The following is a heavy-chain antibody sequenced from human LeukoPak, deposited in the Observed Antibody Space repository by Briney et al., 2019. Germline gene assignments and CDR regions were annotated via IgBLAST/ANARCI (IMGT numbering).Heavy chain of an antibody. J-gene: IGHJ4*02. Sequence: ASVKVSCKASGYTFTSYGISWVRQAPGQGLEWMGWISAYNGNTNYAQKLQGRVTMTIDTSTSTAYMELRSLRSDDTAVYYCARSVSGSYYLTEDYWGQGTLVTVSS. CDR2: ISAYNGNT. D-gene: IGHD3-10*01. V-gene: IGHV1-18*01. CDR1: GYTFTSYG. CDR3: ARSVSGSYYLTEDY.